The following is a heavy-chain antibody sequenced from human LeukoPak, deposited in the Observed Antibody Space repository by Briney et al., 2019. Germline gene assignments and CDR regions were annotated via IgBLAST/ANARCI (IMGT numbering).Heavy chain of an antibody. V-gene: IGHV1-18*01. CDR1: GYTFTSYG. D-gene: IGHD5-18*01. CDR2: ISAYTGDT. Sequence: ASVNVSCKTSGYTFTSYGITWVRQAPGQGLEWMGWISAYTGDTIYAQKVQGRVTMTTDPSASTGYMELRSLRSDDTAVYYCARDSLGTYSSPDNWGQGTLVTVSS. CDR3: ARDSLGTYSSPDN. J-gene: IGHJ4*02.